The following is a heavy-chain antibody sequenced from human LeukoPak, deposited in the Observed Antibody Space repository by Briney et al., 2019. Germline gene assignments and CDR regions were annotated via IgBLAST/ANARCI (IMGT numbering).Heavy chain of an antibody. V-gene: IGHV1-2*02. CDR2: INPNSGGT. J-gene: IGHJ6*02. D-gene: IGHD5-18*01. CDR1: GYTFTGYY. Sequence: ASVKVSCMASGYTFTGYYMHWVRQAPGQGIERMGWINPNSGGTNYAQKFQGRVTMTRDTSISTAYMELSRLRSDDTAVYYCARVRGYSYQNYYYGMDVWGQGTTVTVSS. CDR3: ARVRGYSYQNYYYGMDV.